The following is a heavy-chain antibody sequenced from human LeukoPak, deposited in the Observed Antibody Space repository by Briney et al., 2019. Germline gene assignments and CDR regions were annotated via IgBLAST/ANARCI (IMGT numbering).Heavy chain of an antibody. CDR3: ARDPATVTPSDVDY. V-gene: IGHV3-21*01. CDR1: GFTFSSYS. J-gene: IGHJ4*02. D-gene: IGHD4-17*01. CDR2: ISSSSSYI. Sequence: GGSLRLSCAASGFTFSSYSMNWVRQAPGKGLEWVSSISSSSSYIYYADSVKGRFTISRDNAKNSLYLQMNSLRAEDTAVYYCARDPATVTPSDVDYWGQGTLVTVSS.